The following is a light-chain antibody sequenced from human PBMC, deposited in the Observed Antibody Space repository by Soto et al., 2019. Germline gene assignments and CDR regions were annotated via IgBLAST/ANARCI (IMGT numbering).Light chain of an antibody. V-gene: IGLV2-14*01. J-gene: IGLJ3*02. CDR2: EVS. CDR1: SSDVGGYNY. CDR3: SSYTSSSTHWV. Sequence: QSALTQPASVSGSPGQSITISCTGTSSDVGGYNYVSWYQQHPGKAPKLMIYEVSNRPSGVSNRFYGSKTGNTASLTISGXXXXXXXXYYCSSYTSSSTHWVFGGGTKV.